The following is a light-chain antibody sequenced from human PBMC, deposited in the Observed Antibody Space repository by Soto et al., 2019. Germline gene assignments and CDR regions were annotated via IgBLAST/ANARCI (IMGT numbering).Light chain of an antibody. CDR1: SSDAGGYNY. CDR2: DVS. CDR3: CSYAGSYV. Sequence: QSALTQPRSVSGSPGQSVTISCTGTSSDAGGYNYVSWYQQHPGKAPKLMIYDVSKRPSGVPGRFSGSKSGNSASLTISGRQAEDEADYYCCSYAGSYVFVAGTQLT. V-gene: IGLV2-11*01. J-gene: IGLJ1*01.